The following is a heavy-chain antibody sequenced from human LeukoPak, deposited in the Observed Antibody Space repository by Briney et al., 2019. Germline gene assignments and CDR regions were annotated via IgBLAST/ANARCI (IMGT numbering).Heavy chain of an antibody. CDR3: ARQRVLWFGISVDWFDP. J-gene: IGHJ5*02. V-gene: IGHV4-39*01. Sequence: SETLSLTCTVSGGSISSGSYYWGWIRQAPGKGLEWIGNIYYSGSTYYNPSLKSRVTISVDTSKNQFSLKLSSVTAADTAVYYCARQRVLWFGISVDWFDPWGQGTLVTVSS. CDR1: GGSISSGSYY. CDR2: IYYSGST. D-gene: IGHD3-10*01.